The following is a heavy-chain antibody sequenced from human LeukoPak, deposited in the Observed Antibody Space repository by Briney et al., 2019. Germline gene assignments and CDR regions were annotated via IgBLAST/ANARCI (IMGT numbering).Heavy chain of an antibody. V-gene: IGHV1-2*02. Sequence: EASVKVSCKASGYTFTGYYMHWVRQAPGQGLEWMGWINPNSGGTNYAQKFQGRVTMTRDTSISTAYMELSRLRSDDTAVCYCARDRAVAGPYYYYYGMDVWGQGTTVTVSS. CDR1: GYTFTGYY. CDR3: ARDRAVAGPYYYYYGMDV. J-gene: IGHJ6*02. D-gene: IGHD6-19*01. CDR2: INPNSGGT.